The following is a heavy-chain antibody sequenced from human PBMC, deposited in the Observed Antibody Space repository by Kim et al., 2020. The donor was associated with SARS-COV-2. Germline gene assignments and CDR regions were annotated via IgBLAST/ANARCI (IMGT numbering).Heavy chain of an antibody. CDR3: ARDHPHYYGSGSYGAFDI. Sequence: GGSLRLSCAASGFTVSSNYMSWVRQAPGKGLEWVSVIYSGGSTYYADSVKGRFTISRDNSKNTLYLQMNSLRAEDTAVYYCARDHPHYYGSGSYGAFDIWGQGTMVTVSS. J-gene: IGHJ3*02. CDR2: IYSGGST. CDR1: GFTVSSNY. D-gene: IGHD3-10*01. V-gene: IGHV3-53*01.